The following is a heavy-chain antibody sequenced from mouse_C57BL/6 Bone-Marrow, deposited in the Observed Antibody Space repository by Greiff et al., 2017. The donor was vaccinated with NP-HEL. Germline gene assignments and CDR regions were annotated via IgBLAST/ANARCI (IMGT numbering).Heavy chain of an antibody. V-gene: IGHV2-2*01. CDR2: IWSGGST. J-gene: IGHJ2*01. CDR3: ARNYYYGSSYDYFDY. D-gene: IGHD1-1*01. CDR1: GFSLTSYG. Sequence: QVQLKESGPGLVQPSQSLSITCTVSGFSLTSYGVHWVRQSPGKGLEWLGVIWSGGSTDYNAAFISRLSISKDNSKSHVFFKMNSLQADDTAIYYCARNYYYGSSYDYFDYWGKGTTLTVSS.